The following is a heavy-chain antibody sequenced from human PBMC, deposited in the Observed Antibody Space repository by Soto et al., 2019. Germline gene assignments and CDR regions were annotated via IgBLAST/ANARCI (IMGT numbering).Heavy chain of an antibody. D-gene: IGHD2-8*01. CDR2: VDGSGGDT. CDR1: GFTFSSHA. CDR3: AKEIFAAAYAATSAFAL. J-gene: IGHJ4*02. V-gene: IGHV3-23*01. Sequence: HPGGSLRLSCAASGFTFSSHAMGWLRQAPGTGPEWVAFVDGSGGDTSYADSVKGRFTISRDNSDNSLFLDMNSLRAEDTGRYFCAKEIFAAAYAATSAFALWGQEPLVTVPS.